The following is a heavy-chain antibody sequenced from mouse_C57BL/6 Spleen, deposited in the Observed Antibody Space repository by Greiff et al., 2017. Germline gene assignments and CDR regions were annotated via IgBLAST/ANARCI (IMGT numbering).Heavy chain of an antibody. CDR3: ARHPSSGFDY. J-gene: IGHJ2*01. V-gene: IGHV5-6*01. Sequence: EVNLVESGGDLVKPGGSLKLSCAASGFTFSSYGMSWVRQTPDKRLEWVATISSGGSYTYYPDSVKGRFTISRDNAKNTLYLQMSSLKSEDTAMYYCARHPSSGFDYWGQGTTLTVSS. CDR2: ISSGGSYT. CDR1: GFTFSSYG. D-gene: IGHD4-1*01.